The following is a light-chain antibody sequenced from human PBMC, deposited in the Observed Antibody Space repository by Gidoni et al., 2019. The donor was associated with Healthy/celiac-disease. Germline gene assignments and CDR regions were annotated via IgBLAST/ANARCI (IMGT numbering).Light chain of an antibody. CDR1: QRVSSN. V-gene: IGKV3-15*01. CDR2: GAS. Sequence: EIVMTQSPATLSVSPGERATLSCRASQRVSSNLAWYKQKPGQAPRILIYGASTRATGIPARVSGSGSGTEFTLTISSLQSEEFAVYYCQQYNNGLLTFGGGTKVEIK. J-gene: IGKJ4*01. CDR3: QQYNNGLLT.